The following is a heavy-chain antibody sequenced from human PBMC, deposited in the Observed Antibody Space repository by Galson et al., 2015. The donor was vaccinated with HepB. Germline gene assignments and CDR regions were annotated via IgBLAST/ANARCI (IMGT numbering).Heavy chain of an antibody. V-gene: IGHV1-24*01. CDR2: FDPEDGET. CDR3: ATARRVPIPYSGSYGDLYYFDY. J-gene: IGHJ4*02. Sequence: SVKVSCKVSGYTLTELSMHWVRQAPGKGLEWMGGFDPEDGETIYAQKFQGRVTMTEDTSTDTAYMELSSLRSEDTAVYYCATARRVPIPYSGSYGDLYYFDYWGQGTLVTVSS. D-gene: IGHD1-26*01. CDR1: GYTLTELS.